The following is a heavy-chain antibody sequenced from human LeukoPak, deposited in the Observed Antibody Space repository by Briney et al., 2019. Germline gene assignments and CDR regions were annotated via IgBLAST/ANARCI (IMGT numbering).Heavy chain of an antibody. CDR3: VKDLVWH. Sequence: GGSLRLSCSASGFTFSDYAMDWVRQAPGKGLEQVSSINSNGISTYYADSVKGRFTISRDNSKNTLFLQMSSLRPEDTAVYYCVKDLVWHWGQGTLVTVSS. J-gene: IGHJ4*02. D-gene: IGHD6-6*01. CDR2: INSNGIST. CDR1: GFTFSDYA. V-gene: IGHV3-64D*08.